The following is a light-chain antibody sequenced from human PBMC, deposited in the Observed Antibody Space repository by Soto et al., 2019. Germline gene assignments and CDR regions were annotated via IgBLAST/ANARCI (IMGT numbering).Light chain of an antibody. V-gene: IGLV2-8*01. CDR2: EVS. CDR1: SSDFGGYNF. J-gene: IGLJ2*01. Sequence: QSVLTQPPSASGSPGQSVTISCTGTSSDFGGYNFVSWYQQHPGKAPKLMIYEVSERPSGVPDRFSGSKSGNTASLTVSGLQAEDEADYYCSSYAGSNIVVFGGGTKHTVL. CDR3: SSYAGSNIVV.